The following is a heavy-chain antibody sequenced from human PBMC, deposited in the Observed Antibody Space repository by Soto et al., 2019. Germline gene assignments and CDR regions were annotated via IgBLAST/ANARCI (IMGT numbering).Heavy chain of an antibody. Sequence: QVQLVQSGAEAKKPGASVKVSCKASGYSFSSYGISWVRQAPGQGLEWMGWFSVFDGNANYAHELQGRVTMTTDTSTTTAYMELRSLRSDDTAVYYCARVLLVSSDYVKGFDYWGQGTLVTVSS. D-gene: IGHD5-12*01. J-gene: IGHJ4*02. CDR2: FSVFDGNA. V-gene: IGHV1-18*01. CDR3: ARVLLVSSDYVKGFDY. CDR1: GYSFSSYG.